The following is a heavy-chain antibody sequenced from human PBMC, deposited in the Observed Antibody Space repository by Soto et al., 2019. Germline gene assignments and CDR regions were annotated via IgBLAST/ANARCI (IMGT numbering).Heavy chain of an antibody. CDR1: GFTFSSYA. J-gene: IGHJ4*02. D-gene: IGHD6-19*01. V-gene: IGHV3-23*01. Sequence: GGSLRLSCAASGFTFSSYAMSWVRQAPGKGLEWVSAISGSGGSTYYADSVKGRFTIPRDNSKNTLYLQMNSLRAEDTAVYYCAKARAIAVAGTTVDYWGQGTLVTVSS. CDR2: ISGSGGST. CDR3: AKARAIAVAGTTVDY.